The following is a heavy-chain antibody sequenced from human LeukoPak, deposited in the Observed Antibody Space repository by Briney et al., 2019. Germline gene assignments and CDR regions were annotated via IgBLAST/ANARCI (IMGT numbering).Heavy chain of an antibody. CDR2: IRYDGSNK. Sequence: GGSLRLSCAASGFTFSSYGMHWVRQAPGKGLEWVAFIRYDGSNKYYADSVKGRFTISRDNSKNTLYLQMNSLRAEDTAVYYCARDPYSGSYGDYYYYYMDVWGKGTTVTISS. J-gene: IGHJ6*03. V-gene: IGHV3-30*02. D-gene: IGHD1-26*01. CDR1: GFTFSSYG. CDR3: ARDPYSGSYGDYYYYYMDV.